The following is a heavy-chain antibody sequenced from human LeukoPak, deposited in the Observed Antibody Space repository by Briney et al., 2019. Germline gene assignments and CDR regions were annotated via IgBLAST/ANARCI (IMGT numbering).Heavy chain of an antibody. CDR3: ARGVVIAPQTFDY. CDR1: GDSISSGDYY. CDR2: ISSSGST. D-gene: IGHD2-21*01. J-gene: IGHJ4*02. Sequence: SETLSLTCTVSGDSISSGDYYWSWIRQPAGKGLEWIGRISSSGSTNYNPSLKSRVTISVDTSKNQFSLKLSSVTAADTAVYYCARGVVIAPQTFDYWGQGTLVTVSS. V-gene: IGHV4-61*02.